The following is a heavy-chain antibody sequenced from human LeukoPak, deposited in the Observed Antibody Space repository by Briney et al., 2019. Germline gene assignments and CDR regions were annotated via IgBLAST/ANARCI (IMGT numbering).Heavy chain of an antibody. J-gene: IGHJ6*03. D-gene: IGHD1-1*01. V-gene: IGHV1-2*06. CDR3: AREGVTGTTRMDV. CDR2: INPNSGGT. Sequence: ASVKVSCKASGFTFTGYYMHWVRQAPGQGLEWMGRINPNSGGTNYAQKFQGRVTITADKSTSTAYMELSSLRSEDTAVYYCAREGVTGTTRMDVWGKGTTVTVSS. CDR1: GFTFTGYY.